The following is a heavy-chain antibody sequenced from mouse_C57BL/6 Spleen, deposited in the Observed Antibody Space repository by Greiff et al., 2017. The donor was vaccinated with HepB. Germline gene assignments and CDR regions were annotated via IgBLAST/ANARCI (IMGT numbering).Heavy chain of an antibody. D-gene: IGHD1-1*01. CDR2: IDPEDGDT. Sequence: VQLQQSGAELVKPGASVKLSCTASGFNIKDYYMHWVKQRTEQGLEWIGRIDPEDGDTKYAPKFQGKATMTADTSSNTAYLQLSSLTSEDTAVYYCAPPYYGSSYEFAYWGQGTLVTVSA. CDR1: GFNIKDYY. CDR3: APPYYGSSYEFAY. J-gene: IGHJ3*01. V-gene: IGHV14-2*01.